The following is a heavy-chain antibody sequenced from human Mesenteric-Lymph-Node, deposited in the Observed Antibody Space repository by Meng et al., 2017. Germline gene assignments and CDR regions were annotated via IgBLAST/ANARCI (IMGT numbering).Heavy chain of an antibody. CDR1: GFTFSSYA. CDR3: ARVGEERWLQTYYYYYGMDV. J-gene: IGHJ6*02. CDR2: ISGSGGNT. V-gene: IGHV3-23*01. D-gene: IGHD5-24*01. Sequence: GESLKISCAASGFTFSSYAMSWVRQAPGKGLEWVSGISGSGGNTFYADSVKGRFTISRDNSKNTLYLQMNSLRAKDTAVYYCARVGEERWLQTYYYYYGMDVWGQGTTVTVSS.